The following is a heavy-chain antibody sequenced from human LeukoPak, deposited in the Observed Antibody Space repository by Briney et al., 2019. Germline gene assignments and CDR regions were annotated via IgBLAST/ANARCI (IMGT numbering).Heavy chain of an antibody. V-gene: IGHV3-74*01. CDR1: GFAFSSYW. Sequence: GGSLRLSCAASGFAFSSYWMHWVRQAPGEGLVWVSRINSDGSSTSYADSVKGRFTISRDNAKNTLYLQMNSLRAEDTAVYYCARGSFKGSGGSSIHLFNYWGQGTLVTVSS. CDR3: ARGSFKGSGGSSIHLFNY. J-gene: IGHJ4*02. CDR2: INSDGSST. D-gene: IGHD2-15*01.